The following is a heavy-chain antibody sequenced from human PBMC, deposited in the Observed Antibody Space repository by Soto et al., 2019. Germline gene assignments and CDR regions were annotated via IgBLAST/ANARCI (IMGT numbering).Heavy chain of an antibody. CDR3: ARDRIGYYGSGSYYYYGMDV. J-gene: IGHJ6*02. V-gene: IGHV1-3*01. D-gene: IGHD3-10*01. CDR2: INAGNGNT. CDR1: GYTFTSYA. Sequence: GPSVKVSCKASGYTFTSYAMHWVRQAPGQRLEWMGWINAGNGNTKYSQKFQGRVTITRDTSASTAYMELSSLRSEDTAVYYCARDRIGYYGSGSYYYYGMDVWGQGTTVTVSS.